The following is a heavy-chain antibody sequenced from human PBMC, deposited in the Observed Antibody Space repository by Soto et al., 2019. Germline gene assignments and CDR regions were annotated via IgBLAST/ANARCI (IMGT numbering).Heavy chain of an antibody. D-gene: IGHD1-7*01. J-gene: IGHJ6*02. V-gene: IGHV4-31*03. CDR1: GDSISNSGFY. CDR3: ARAPQDWNYVGGLDV. CDR2: IHNSGST. Sequence: SETLSLTCSVSGDSISNSGFYWSWIRQHPGKGLEWIAFIHNSGSTYYNPSPKSRVTISVDISKNQFSLKLTSVTAADTGVYYCARAPQDWNYVGGLDVWGQGTTVTVSS.